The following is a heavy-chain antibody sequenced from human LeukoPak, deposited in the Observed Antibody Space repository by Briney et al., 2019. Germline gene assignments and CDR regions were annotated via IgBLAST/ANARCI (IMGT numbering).Heavy chain of an antibody. J-gene: IGHJ6*03. V-gene: IGHV3-13*01. D-gene: IGHD2-15*01. CDR1: GFTFSSHD. Sequence: GGSLRLSCAASGFTFSSHDMHWVRQPTGKGLEWVSTVGTAGETYYPGSVKGRFTISRENAKNSLYLQMNGLGAGDTAVYYCARGPYCSAGSCYPRDYYYYYMDVWGKGTTVTVSS. CDR3: ARGPYCSAGSCYPRDYYYYYMDV. CDR2: VGTAGET.